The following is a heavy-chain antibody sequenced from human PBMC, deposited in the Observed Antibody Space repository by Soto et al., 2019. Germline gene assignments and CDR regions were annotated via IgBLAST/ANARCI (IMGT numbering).Heavy chain of an antibody. CDR3: ARELTLLELPYYYYGMDV. CDR1: GYTLTSYG. Sequence: GASVKVSCKASGYTLTSYGISWVRQAPGQGLEWMGWISAYNGNTNYAQKLQGRVTMTTDTSTSTAYMELRSLRSDDTAVYYCARELTLLELPYYYYGMDVWGQGTTVTVSS. V-gene: IGHV1-18*01. CDR2: ISAYNGNT. J-gene: IGHJ6*02. D-gene: IGHD1-7*01.